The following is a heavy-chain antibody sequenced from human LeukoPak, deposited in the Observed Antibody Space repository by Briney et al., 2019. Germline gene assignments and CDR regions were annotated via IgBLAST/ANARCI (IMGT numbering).Heavy chain of an antibody. CDR3: ARGGYYDSSGYSDYFDY. Sequence: PGRSLRLSCAASGFTFSSYAMRWVRQAPGKGLEWVAVISYDGSNKYYADSVKGRFTISRDNSKNTLYLQMNSLRAEDTAVYYCARGGYYDSSGYSDYFDYWGQGTLVTVSS. D-gene: IGHD3-22*01. V-gene: IGHV3-30*04. CDR1: GFTFSSYA. CDR2: ISYDGSNK. J-gene: IGHJ4*02.